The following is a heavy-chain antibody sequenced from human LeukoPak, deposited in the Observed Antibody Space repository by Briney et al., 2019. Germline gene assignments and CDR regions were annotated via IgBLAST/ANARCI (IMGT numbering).Heavy chain of an antibody. CDR1: GGSISSYY. CDR2: IYYSGST. V-gene: IGHV4-59*12. Sequence: SETLSLTCTVSGGSISSYYWSWIRQPPGKGLEWIGYIYYSGSTNYNPSLKSRVTISVDTSKNQFSLKLSSVTAADTAVYYCARESPYYYDSSGYSDYWGQGTLVTVSS. D-gene: IGHD3-22*01. J-gene: IGHJ4*02. CDR3: ARESPYYYDSSGYSDY.